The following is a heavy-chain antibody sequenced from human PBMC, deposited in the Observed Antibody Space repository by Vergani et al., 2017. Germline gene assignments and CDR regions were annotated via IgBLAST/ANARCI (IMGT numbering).Heavy chain of an antibody. J-gene: IGHJ3*02. D-gene: IGHD2-2*01. V-gene: IGHV4-59*01. CDR3: AGDIRYCSSTSCLDAFDI. Sequence: QVQLQESGPGLVKPSETLSPTCTVPGGSISSYYWSWIRQPPGKGLEWVGYNYYSGSTNDNPSLKSRVTISVDTSKNQFSLKLSSVTAADTAVYYCAGDIRYCSSTSCLDAFDIWGQGTMVTVSS. CDR1: GGSISSYY. CDR2: NYYSGST.